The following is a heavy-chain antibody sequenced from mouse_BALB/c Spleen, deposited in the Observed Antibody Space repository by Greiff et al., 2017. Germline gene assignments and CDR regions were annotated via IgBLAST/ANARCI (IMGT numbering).Heavy chain of an antibody. CDR3: ARDYGSSFDY. CDR1: GFTFSSFG. CDR2: ISSGSSTI. Sequence: DVMLVESGGGLVQPGGSRKLSCAASGFTFSSFGMHWVRQAPEKGLEWVAYISSGSSTIYYADTVKGRFTISRDNPKNTLFLQMTSLRSEDTAMYYCARDYGSSFDYWGQGTTLTVSS. J-gene: IGHJ2*01. D-gene: IGHD1-1*01. V-gene: IGHV5-17*02.